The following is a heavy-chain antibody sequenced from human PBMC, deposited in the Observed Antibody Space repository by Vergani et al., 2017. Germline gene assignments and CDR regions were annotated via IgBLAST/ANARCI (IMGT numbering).Heavy chain of an antibody. CDR3: ARPITMVRGAQTLYAFDI. CDR1: GYTFTGYY. J-gene: IGHJ3*02. Sequence: QVQLVQSGAEVKKPGASVKVSCKASGYTFTGYYMHWVRQAPGQGLEWMGWINPNSGGTNYAQKFQGRVTMTRDTSISTAYMELSRLRSDDTAVYYCARPITMVRGAQTLYAFDIWGQGTMVTVSS. CDR2: INPNSGGT. D-gene: IGHD3-10*01. V-gene: IGHV1-2*02.